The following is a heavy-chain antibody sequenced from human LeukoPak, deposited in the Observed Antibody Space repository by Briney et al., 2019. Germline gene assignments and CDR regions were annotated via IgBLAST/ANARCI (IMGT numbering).Heavy chain of an antibody. D-gene: IGHD6-13*01. J-gene: IGHJ6*04. CDR1: GYTLTELS. V-gene: IGHV1-24*01. CDR2: FDPEEGET. CDR3: ATDSIAAAGTWGYYYYGMDV. Sequence: ASVKVSCKVSGYTLTELSMHWVRQAPGKGLEWIGGFDPEEGETIYAQKFHGRVTMTEDTSTDKAYMELRSLRSEDPAVYYCATDSIAAAGTWGYYYYGMDVWGKGTTVTVSS.